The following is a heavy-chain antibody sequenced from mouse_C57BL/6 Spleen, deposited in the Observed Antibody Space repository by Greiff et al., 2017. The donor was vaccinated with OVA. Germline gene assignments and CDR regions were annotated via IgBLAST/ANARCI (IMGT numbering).Heavy chain of an antibody. Sequence: MPGQGLEWIGEIDPSDSYTNYNQKFKGKSTLTVDKSSSTAYMQLSSLTSEDSAVYYCARRGYDVDYWGQGTTLTVSS. V-gene: IGHV1-69*01. CDR2: IDPSDSYT. CDR3: ARRGYDVDY. D-gene: IGHD2-2*01. J-gene: IGHJ2*01.